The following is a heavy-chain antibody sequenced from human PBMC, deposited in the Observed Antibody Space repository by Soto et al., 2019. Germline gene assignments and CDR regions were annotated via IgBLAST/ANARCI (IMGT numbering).Heavy chain of an antibody. CDR2: IIPVSGAS. CDR3: ARASPGWALLRSFDN. V-gene: IGHV1-69*01. J-gene: IGHJ4*02. CDR1: GGTFSSSV. D-gene: IGHD4-17*01. Sequence: QVELVQSGAEVKKPGSSVRVSCKAFGGTFSSSVINWVRQAPGQRLEWMGQIIPVSGASNYTQKFQGRVTITADENTSTAYMALSSLKSDDTAVYYCARASPGWALLRSFDNWGQGTLVTVSS.